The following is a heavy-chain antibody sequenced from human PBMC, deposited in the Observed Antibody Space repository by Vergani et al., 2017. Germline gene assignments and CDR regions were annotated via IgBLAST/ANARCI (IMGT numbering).Heavy chain of an antibody. V-gene: IGHV3-30-3*01. Sequence: QVQLVESGGGVVQPGRSLRLSCAASGFPFSSYAMHWVRQAPGKGLEWVAVISYDGSNKYYADSVKGRFTISRDNSKNTLYLQMNSLRAEDTALYYCAKDISATGWYFDLWGRGTLVTVSS. CDR1: GFPFSSYA. CDR3: AKDISATGWYFDL. CDR2: ISYDGSNK. D-gene: IGHD2-15*01. J-gene: IGHJ2*01.